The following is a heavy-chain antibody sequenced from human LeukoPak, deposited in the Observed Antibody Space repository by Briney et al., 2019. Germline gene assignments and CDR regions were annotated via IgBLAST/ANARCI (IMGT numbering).Heavy chain of an antibody. CDR1: GYTFTSYY. Sequence: GASVKVSCKASGYTFTSYYMHWVRQAPGQGLEWMGIINPSGGSTSYAQKFQGRVTMTRDTSTSTVYMELSSLRSEDTAVYYCARELGPLAYCGGDCYSDYWGQGTLVTVSS. V-gene: IGHV1-46*01. D-gene: IGHD2-21*02. J-gene: IGHJ4*02. CDR3: ARELGPLAYCGGDCYSDY. CDR2: INPSGGST.